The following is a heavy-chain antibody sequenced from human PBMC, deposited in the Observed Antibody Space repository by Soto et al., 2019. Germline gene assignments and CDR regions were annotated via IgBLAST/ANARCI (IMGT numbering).Heavy chain of an antibody. CDR3: ARDLSVAGPDY. CDR1: GFTFRSYA. CDR2: ISYDESDK. Sequence: WGSLRLSCAASGFTFRSYAIHFCRHSPFKWLEWVAVISYDESDKYYADSLKGRFTISRDNSKNTLYLQMNSLRGEDTAVYYCARDLSVAGPDYWGQGTLVTVSS. D-gene: IGHD6-19*01. V-gene: IGHV3-30*03. J-gene: IGHJ4*02.